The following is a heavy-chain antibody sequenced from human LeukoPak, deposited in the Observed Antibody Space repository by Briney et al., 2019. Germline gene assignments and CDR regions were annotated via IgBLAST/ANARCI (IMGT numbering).Heavy chain of an antibody. V-gene: IGHV3-48*03. Sequence: GGSLRLSCAASGFTFSSYEMNWVRQAPGKGLEWVSYMSSSGSTIYYADSVKGRFTISRDNAKNSLYLQMNSLRAEDTAVYYCARGSRRHSFYYFDYWGQGTLVTVSS. D-gene: IGHD5-18*01. CDR2: MSSSGSTI. CDR3: ARGSRRHSFYYFDY. CDR1: GFTFSSYE. J-gene: IGHJ4*02.